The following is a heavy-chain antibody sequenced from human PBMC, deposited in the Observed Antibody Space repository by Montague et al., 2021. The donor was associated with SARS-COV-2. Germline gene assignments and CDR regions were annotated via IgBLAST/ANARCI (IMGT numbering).Heavy chain of an antibody. V-gene: IGHV4-59*12. CDR1: GGSINKYY. D-gene: IGHD3-3*01. CDR3: AREGGITIFGVVIGSPYYYYMDV. CDR2: IYYSGNT. J-gene: IGHJ6*03. Sequence: SETLSLTCTVSGGSINKYYWHWIRQPPGKGLEWIGYIYYSGNTNYNPSLKSRVTFSVDTSRNQFSLKLSSVTAADTAVYYCAREGGITIFGVVIGSPYYYYMDVWGKGTTVTVSS.